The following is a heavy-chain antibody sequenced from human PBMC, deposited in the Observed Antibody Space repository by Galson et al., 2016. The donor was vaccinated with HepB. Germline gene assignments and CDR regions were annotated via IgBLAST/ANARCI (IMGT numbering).Heavy chain of an antibody. CDR1: GYSFSSYW. CDR3: ARRPPVTGRSGHYFDS. D-gene: IGHD1-20*01. J-gene: IGHJ4*02. Sequence: QSGAEVKKPGESLKISCKGSGYSFSSYWIGWVRQMPGKGLEWMGIISPGDSDTRYSPSFQGQVTISVDKAINTAYMQWSSLKASDSGIYYCARRPPVTGRSGHYFDSWGQGTLVTGSS. V-gene: IGHV5-51*01. CDR2: ISPGDSDT.